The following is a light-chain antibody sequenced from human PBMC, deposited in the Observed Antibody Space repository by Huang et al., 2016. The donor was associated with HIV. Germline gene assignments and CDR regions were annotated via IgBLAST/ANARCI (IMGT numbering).Light chain of an antibody. CDR2: RSS. CDR3: QHYSTHLYT. CDR1: QNISNW. J-gene: IGKJ2*01. Sequence: DIQMTQSPSTLSTSVGDRVNITCRASQNISNWLAWYQLRPGQAPKLRIYRSSTLGTGVASRFSGSGSGTDFTLSISSLQPDDFASYYCQHYSTHLYTFGQGTKL. V-gene: IGKV1-5*03.